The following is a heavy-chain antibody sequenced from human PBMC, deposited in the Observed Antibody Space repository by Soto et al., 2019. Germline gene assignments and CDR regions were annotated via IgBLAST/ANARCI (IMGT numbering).Heavy chain of an antibody. J-gene: IGHJ4*02. CDR2: IIPIFGTA. V-gene: IGHV1-69*01. Sequence: QVQLVQSGAEVKKPGSSVKVSCKASGGTFSSYAISWVRQAPGQGLEWMGGIIPIFGTANYAQKFQGRVTITADESTSTAYMELSSLRSEDTAVYYCELGGRDGYAYRGGFDYWGQGTLVTVSS. CDR1: GGTFSSYA. D-gene: IGHD5-12*01. CDR3: ELGGRDGYAYRGGFDY.